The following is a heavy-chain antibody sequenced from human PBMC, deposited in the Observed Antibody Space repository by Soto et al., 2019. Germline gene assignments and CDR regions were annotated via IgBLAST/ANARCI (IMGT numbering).Heavy chain of an antibody. CDR2: IFQTVNT. CDR3: ARLQYTVVSDLDI. D-gene: IGHD2-15*01. J-gene: IGHJ3*02. Sequence: QVQLQESGPRLVKPSETLSLTCSASGVSFCGHFWSWIRQAPGKGPELVGYIFQTVNTTYNTRRKSRATISMDTAKNELSLQVSSVSAGETAVNYCARLQYTVVSDLDIWGQGTLVTVSS. CDR1: GVSFCGHF. V-gene: IGHV4-59*11.